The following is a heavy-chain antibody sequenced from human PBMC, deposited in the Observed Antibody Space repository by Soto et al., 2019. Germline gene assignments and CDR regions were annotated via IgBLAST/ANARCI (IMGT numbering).Heavy chain of an antibody. CDR3: TRDIGGRGAF. V-gene: IGHV3-74*01. CDR2: TDEYGSTI. Sequence: GGSLRLSCAASGFTFSSYWMHWVRQVPGKGLVWVARTDEYGSTINYADSVKGRFTISRDNAKNTLYLEMNSLRGEDAALYYCTRDIGGRGAFWGQGSLVTVSS. CDR1: GFTFSSYW. J-gene: IGHJ4*02. D-gene: IGHD3-16*01.